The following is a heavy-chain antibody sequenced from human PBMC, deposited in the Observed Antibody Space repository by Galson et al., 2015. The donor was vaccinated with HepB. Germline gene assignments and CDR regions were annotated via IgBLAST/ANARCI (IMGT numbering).Heavy chain of an antibody. Sequence: SLRLSCAASGFTFSDYYMRWIRQAPGKGLEWVSSISRSGSTIYYADSVKGRFTISRDNAKNSLYLQMNSLRAEDTALYYCASPREDCSSTSCYTGWYFDLWGCGTLATVSS. CDR2: ISRSGSTI. CDR3: ASPREDCSSTSCYTGWYFDL. D-gene: IGHD2-2*02. V-gene: IGHV3-11*01. J-gene: IGHJ2*01. CDR1: GFTFSDYY.